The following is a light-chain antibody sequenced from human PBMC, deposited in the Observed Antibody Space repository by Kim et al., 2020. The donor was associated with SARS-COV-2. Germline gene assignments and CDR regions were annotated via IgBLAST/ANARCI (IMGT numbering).Light chain of an antibody. CDR3: QVWDGISDLWV. CDR2: YAR. J-gene: IGLJ3*02. V-gene: IGLV3-21*04. CDR1: HILGNS. Sequence: PGQTANITCGGNHILGNSVPWYHQKPGQTPVLVIKYARDRHSGIPEQFSGSNSGSPATLTISRVGAGDEAYYYRQVWDGISDLWVFGGGTQLTVL.